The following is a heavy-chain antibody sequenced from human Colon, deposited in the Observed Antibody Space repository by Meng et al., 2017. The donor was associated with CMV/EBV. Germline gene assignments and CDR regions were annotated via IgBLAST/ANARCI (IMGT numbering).Heavy chain of an antibody. V-gene: IGHV1-2*02. Sequence: QVQLVQSGAEVKKPGTSVKVSCKAAGYTFSDHYLHWVRQAPGQGLEWMAWIDPDSGDTNYAQKFQGRVTTTRDTSINTAYMELRRLRSDDTAVYFCARGGLLDGSGSPPPFGYWGQGTLVTVSS. CDR1: GYTFSDHY. D-gene: IGHD3-10*01. CDR3: ARGGLLDGSGSPPPFGY. CDR2: IDPDSGDT. J-gene: IGHJ4*02.